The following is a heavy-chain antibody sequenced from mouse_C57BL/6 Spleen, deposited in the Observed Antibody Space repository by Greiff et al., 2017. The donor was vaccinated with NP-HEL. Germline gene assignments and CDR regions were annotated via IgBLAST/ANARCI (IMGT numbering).Heavy chain of an antibody. J-gene: IGHJ3*01. V-gene: IGHV1-69*01. CDR1: GYTFTSYW. D-gene: IGHD2-2*01. CDR3: ARGGDDGFAC. CDR2: IDPSDSYT. Sequence: VQLQQSGAELVMPGASVKLSCKASGYTFTSYWMHWVKQRPGQGLEWIGEIDPSDSYTNYNQKFKGKSTLTVDKSSSTAYMQLSSLTSEDAAVYYCARGGDDGFACWGQGTLVTVAA.